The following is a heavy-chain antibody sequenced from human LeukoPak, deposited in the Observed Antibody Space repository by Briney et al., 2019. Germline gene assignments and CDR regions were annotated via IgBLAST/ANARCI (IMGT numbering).Heavy chain of an antibody. Sequence: GGSLRLSCAASGFTFSSYWMSWVRQAPGKGLEWVANIKQDGSEKYNVDSVKGRFTISRDNAKNSLYLQMNSLRAEDTAVYYCARTRGYSPDSYFDYWGQGTLVTVSS. CDR2: IKQDGSEK. J-gene: IGHJ4*02. CDR3: ARTRGYSPDSYFDY. CDR1: GFTFSSYW. D-gene: IGHD5-18*01. V-gene: IGHV3-7*01.